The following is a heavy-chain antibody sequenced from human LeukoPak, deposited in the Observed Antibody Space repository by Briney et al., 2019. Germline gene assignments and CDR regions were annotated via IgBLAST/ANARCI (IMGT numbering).Heavy chain of an antibody. D-gene: IGHD6-13*01. CDR1: GYRFTSYY. Sequence: ASVKVSCKASGYRFTSYYVNWFRQAPGQGLEWMGIINPNGGGTTFTQKFQGRVTMTRDTSTTTVYMELSGLKLEDTAVYYCARDPISSNWPRGHFFDTWGQGTLVTVSS. J-gene: IGHJ5*02. V-gene: IGHV1-46*01. CDR2: INPNGGGT. CDR3: ARDPISSNWPRGHFFDT.